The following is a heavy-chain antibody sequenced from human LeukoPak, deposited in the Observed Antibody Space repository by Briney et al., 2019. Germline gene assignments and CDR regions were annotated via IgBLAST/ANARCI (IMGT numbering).Heavy chain of an antibody. CDR2: INPSGGST. J-gene: IGHJ6*02. CDR3: ARALIVVGGYYYYGMDV. D-gene: IGHD3-22*01. V-gene: IGHV1-46*01. Sequence: ALVKVSCKASGYTFTSYYMHWVRLAPGQGLEWMGIINPSGGSTSYAQKFQGRVTMTRDTSTSTVYMELSSLRSEDTAVYYCARALIVVGGYYYYGMDVWGQGTTVTVSS. CDR1: GYTFTSYY.